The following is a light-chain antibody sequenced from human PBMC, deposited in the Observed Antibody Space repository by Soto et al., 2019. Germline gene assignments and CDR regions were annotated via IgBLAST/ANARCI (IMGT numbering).Light chain of an antibody. CDR1: QSVSTN. CDR2: GAS. V-gene: IGKV3-15*01. J-gene: IGKJ2*01. Sequence: EIVMTQSPATLSVSPGERATLSCRASQSVSTNLAWYQQKPGQAPRLLIYGASTRATGIPARFSGSGSGTEFTLTISSLQSEDFAVYYCQQYNEWPPGTFGQGTKLETK. CDR3: QQYNEWPPGT.